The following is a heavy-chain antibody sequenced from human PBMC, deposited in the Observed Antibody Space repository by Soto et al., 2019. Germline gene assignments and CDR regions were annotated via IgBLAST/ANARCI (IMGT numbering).Heavy chain of an antibody. J-gene: IGHJ6*02. V-gene: IGHV1-18*01. D-gene: IGHD2-15*01. CDR1: GYTFTSCG. Sequence: ASVKVSCKASGYTFTSCGISWVRQAPGQGLEWMGWISAYNGNTNYAQKLQGRVTMTTDTSTSTAYMELRSLRSDDTAVYYCARIAVGSYYYYGMDVWGQGTTVTVSS. CDR2: ISAYNGNT. CDR3: ARIAVGSYYYYGMDV.